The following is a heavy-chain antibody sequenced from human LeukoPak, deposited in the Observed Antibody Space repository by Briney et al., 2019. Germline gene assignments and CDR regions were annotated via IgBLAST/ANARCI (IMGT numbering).Heavy chain of an antibody. CDR3: ARHLPSVIALNWCDP. Sequence: SETLSLTCTVSGGSISSSSYYWGWIRQPPGKGLEWIGSIYYSGSTYYNPSLKSRVTISVDTSKNQFSLKLSSVTAAGTAVYYCARHLPSVIALNWCDPWGQGTLVTVSS. CDR1: GGSISSSSYY. V-gene: IGHV4-39*01. D-gene: IGHD4-11*01. CDR2: IYYSGST. J-gene: IGHJ5*02.